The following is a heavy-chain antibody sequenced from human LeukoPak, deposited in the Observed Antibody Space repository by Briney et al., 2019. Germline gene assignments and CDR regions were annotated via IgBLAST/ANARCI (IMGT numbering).Heavy chain of an antibody. CDR2: ISSSGSTI. CDR3: AELGITMIGGV. CDR1: GFTVSSNY. V-gene: IGHV3-11*04. Sequence: PGGSLRLSCAASGFTVSSNYMSWVRQAPGKGLEWVSYISSSGSTIYYADSVKGRFTISRDNAKNSLYLQMNSLRAEDTAVYYCAELGITMIGGVWGKGTTVAISS. D-gene: IGHD3-10*02. J-gene: IGHJ6*04.